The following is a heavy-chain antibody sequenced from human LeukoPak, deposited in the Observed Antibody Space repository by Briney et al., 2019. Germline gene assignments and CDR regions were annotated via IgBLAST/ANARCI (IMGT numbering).Heavy chain of an antibody. Sequence: PSGTLSLTCAVSGVSFSSYDMRWVRQAPGKGLEWVAVISYDGSNKYYASSLKGRFTIYRDNPKNTLYLQMNSLRAQDTAVYFCVKDGGDYHLSFDYWGQRTLVTVSS. J-gene: IGHJ4*02. V-gene: IGHV3-30*18. CDR3: VKDGGDYHLSFDY. CDR2: ISYDGSNK. D-gene: IGHD4-17*01. CDR1: GVSFSSYD.